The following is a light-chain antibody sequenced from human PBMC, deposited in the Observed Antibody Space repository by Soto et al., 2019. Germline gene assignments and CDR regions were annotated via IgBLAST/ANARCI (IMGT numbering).Light chain of an antibody. CDR1: QSISSW. CDR2: DPS. V-gene: IGKV1-5*01. J-gene: IGKJ1*01. Sequence: DIQMTQSPSTLSASVGDRVTITCRSSQSISSWLAWYQQKPGKAPKLLIYDPSSLESGVPSRFSGSGSGTEFSLTIGSLQLDEFATYYCQQYNSYPWTCSQGTKVEIK. CDR3: QQYNSYPWT.